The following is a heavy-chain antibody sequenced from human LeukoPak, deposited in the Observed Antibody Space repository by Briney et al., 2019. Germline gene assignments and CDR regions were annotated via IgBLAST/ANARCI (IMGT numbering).Heavy chain of an antibody. V-gene: IGHV4-4*07. CDR2: IYTSGST. Sequence: SETLSLTCTVSGGSISSYYWRWIRQPAGKGLEWIGRIYTSGSTNYNPSLKSRVTMSVDTSKNQFSLKLSSVTAADTAVYYCARSRYSSGWYADYWGQGTLVTVSS. CDR3: ARSRYSSGWYADY. D-gene: IGHD6-19*01. CDR1: GGSISSYY. J-gene: IGHJ4*02.